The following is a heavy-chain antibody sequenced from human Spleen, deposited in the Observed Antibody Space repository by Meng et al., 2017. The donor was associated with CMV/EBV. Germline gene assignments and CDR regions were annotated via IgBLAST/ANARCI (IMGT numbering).Heavy chain of an antibody. V-gene: IGHV3-21*01. CDR1: GFTFSGYS. CDR2: ISSSTTYM. CDR3: ARDFSSVHNWLDS. J-gene: IGHJ5*01. Sequence: GGSLRLSCEASGFTFSGYSMNWVRQAPGKGLEWLSSISSSTTYMYYAVSVKGRFTVSRDNAKESLYLQMNSLRAEDTAVYYCARDFSSVHNWLDSWGQGTLVTVSS.